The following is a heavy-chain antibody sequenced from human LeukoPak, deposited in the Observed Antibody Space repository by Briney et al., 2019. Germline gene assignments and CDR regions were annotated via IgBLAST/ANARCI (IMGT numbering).Heavy chain of an antibody. CDR2: IYSGGST. CDR1: GFTVSSNY. CDR3: AKGGSLKSYFGAFDY. V-gene: IGHV3-53*04. D-gene: IGHD2/OR15-2a*01. Sequence: PGGSLRLSCAASGFTVSSNYMSWVRQAPGKGVEWVSVIYSGGSTYYTDSVKGRFTISRHNSKNTLYLQMNSLRAEDTAVYYCAKGGSLKSYFGAFDYWGQGTLVTVSS. J-gene: IGHJ4*02.